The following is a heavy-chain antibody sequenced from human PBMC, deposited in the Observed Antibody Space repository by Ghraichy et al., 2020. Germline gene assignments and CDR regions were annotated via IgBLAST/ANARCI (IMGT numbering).Heavy chain of an antibody. CDR2: ISSNGGDT. CDR3: VRRSGIAAAVDY. V-gene: IGHV3-64D*06. J-gene: IGHJ4*02. D-gene: IGHD6-13*01. Sequence: GESLNISCSASGFTFSNYNMHWVRQAPGKGLEYVSAISSNGGDTYYVDSLKGRFSISRDNSKNTVYLQMSSLTTEDTAVYYCVRRSGIAAAVDYWGQGSLITVSS. CDR1: GFTFSNYN.